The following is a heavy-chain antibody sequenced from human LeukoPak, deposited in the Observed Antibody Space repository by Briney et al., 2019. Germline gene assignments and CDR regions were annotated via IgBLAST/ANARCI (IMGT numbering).Heavy chain of an antibody. CDR3: AREPRVIRTTMVKATVDY. J-gene: IGHJ4*02. CDR2: IKQDGSEK. Sequence: GGSLRLSCAASGFTFSNYWMSWVRQAPGKGLEWVASIKQDGSEKYCVDSVKGRFTISRDNAKTSLYLQMNSLRAEDTAVYYCAREPRVIRTTMVKATVDYWGQGTLVTVSS. CDR1: GFTFSNYW. D-gene: IGHD5-18*01. V-gene: IGHV3-7*01.